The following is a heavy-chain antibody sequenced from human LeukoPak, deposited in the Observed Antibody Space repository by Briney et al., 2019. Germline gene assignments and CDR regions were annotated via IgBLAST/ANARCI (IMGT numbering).Heavy chain of an antibody. Sequence: SETLSLTCTVSGGSISSYYWSWIRQPPGKGLEWIGYIYYSGSTNYNPSLKSRVTISVDTSKNQFSLKLSSVTAADTAVYYCARAYSYPQYYFDYWGQGTLVTVSS. J-gene: IGHJ4*02. CDR1: GGSISSYY. CDR2: IYYSGST. D-gene: IGHD5-18*01. CDR3: ARAYSYPQYYFDY. V-gene: IGHV4-59*08.